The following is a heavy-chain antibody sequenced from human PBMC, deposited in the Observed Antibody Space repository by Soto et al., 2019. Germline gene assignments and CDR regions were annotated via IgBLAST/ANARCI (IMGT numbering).Heavy chain of an antibody. CDR1: GGSFSGYY. CDR2: INHSGST. V-gene: IGHV4-34*01. Sequence: SETLSLTCTVSGGSFSGYYWSWIRQPPGKGLEWIGEINHSGSTNYNPSLKSRVTISVDTSKNQFSLKLSSVTAADTAVYYCARALRYFDWLSRDFDYWGQGTLVTVSS. D-gene: IGHD3-9*01. CDR3: ARALRYFDWLSRDFDY. J-gene: IGHJ4*02.